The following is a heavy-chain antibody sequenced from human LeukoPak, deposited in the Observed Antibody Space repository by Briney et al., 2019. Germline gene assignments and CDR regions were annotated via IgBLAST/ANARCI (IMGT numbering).Heavy chain of an antibody. CDR1: GGSIGSSSYY. D-gene: IGHD4-17*01. Sequence: PSETLSLTCTVSGGSIGSSSYYWGWIRQPPGKGLEWIGSIYYSGSTYYNPSLKSRVTISVDTSKNQFSLKLSSVTAADTAVYYCARRGTVTTGGYFDYWGQGTLVTVSS. J-gene: IGHJ4*02. CDR3: ARRGTVTTGGYFDY. V-gene: IGHV4-39*01. CDR2: IYYSGST.